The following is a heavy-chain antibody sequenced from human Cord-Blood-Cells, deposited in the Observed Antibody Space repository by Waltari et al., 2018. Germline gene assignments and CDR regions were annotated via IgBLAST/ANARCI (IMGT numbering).Heavy chain of an antibody. CDR2: INHSGST. J-gene: IGHJ3*02. V-gene: IGHV4-34*01. CDR3: ARGRGWDI. CDR1: GGSFSGYY. Sequence: QVQLQQWGAGLLKPSETLSLTCVVYGGSFSGYYWGWLRQPQGKGLEWFGEINHSGSTNYNPSLKSRVTISVDTSKNQFSLKLSSVTAADTAVYYCARGRGWDIWGQGTMVTVSS. D-gene: IGHD2-15*01.